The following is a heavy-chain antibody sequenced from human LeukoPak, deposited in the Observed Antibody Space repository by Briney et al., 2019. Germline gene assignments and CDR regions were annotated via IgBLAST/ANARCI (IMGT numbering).Heavy chain of an antibody. CDR1: GFTFSSYA. J-gene: IGHJ4*02. CDR2: ISGSGGST. CDR3: AKDKLYGDYDSVFDY. V-gene: IGHV3-23*01. D-gene: IGHD4-17*01. Sequence: GGSLRLSCAASGFTFSSYAMSWVRQAPGKGLEWVSAISGSGGSTYYADSVKGRFTISRDNSKNTLYPQMNSLRAEDTAVYYCAKDKLYGDYDSVFDYWGQGTLVTVSS.